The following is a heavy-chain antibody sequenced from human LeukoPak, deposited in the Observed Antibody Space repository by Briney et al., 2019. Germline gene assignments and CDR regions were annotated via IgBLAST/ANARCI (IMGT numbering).Heavy chain of an antibody. CDR1: GGSISSSSYY. CDR3: AIVGCSGSDYFTDY. Sequence: SETLSLTCTVSGGSISSSSYYWGWIRQPPGKGLEWIGTIYNNGDTYYNPSLKSRLTISVDTSKNQFSLELTSVTAADTAVYYCAIVGCSGSDYFTDYWGQGTLVTVSS. D-gene: IGHD5-12*01. CDR2: IYNNGDT. V-gene: IGHV4-39*01. J-gene: IGHJ4*02.